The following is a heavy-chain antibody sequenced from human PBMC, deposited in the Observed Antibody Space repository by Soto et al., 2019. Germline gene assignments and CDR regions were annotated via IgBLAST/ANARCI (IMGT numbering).Heavy chain of an antibody. CDR1: GYTFTGYY. V-gene: IGHV1-2*04. CDR3: ARGGYCSCGSCYYYYGMDV. D-gene: IGHD2-15*01. Sequence: ASVKVSCKASGYTFTGYYMHWVRQAPGQGLEWMGWINPNSGGTNYAQKFQGWVTMTRDTSISTAYMELSRLRSDDTAVYYCARGGYCSCGSCYYYYGMDVWGQGTTGTVSS. CDR2: INPNSGGT. J-gene: IGHJ6*02.